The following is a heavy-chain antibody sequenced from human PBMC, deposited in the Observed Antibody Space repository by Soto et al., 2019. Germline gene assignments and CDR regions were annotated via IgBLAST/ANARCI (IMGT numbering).Heavy chain of an antibody. Sequence: QVQLQESGPGLVKPSETLSLTRTVSGGSITRGGYYWSWIRQHPGRGLECIGYIYISGTTNYTPAXXPXXTISVDTPKNLLSLKLTSVTAADTVVYYCARDPAPWGQGTLVTVSS. CDR3: ARDPAP. CDR1: GGSITRGGYY. J-gene: IGHJ5*02. V-gene: IGHV4-31*03. CDR2: IYISGTT.